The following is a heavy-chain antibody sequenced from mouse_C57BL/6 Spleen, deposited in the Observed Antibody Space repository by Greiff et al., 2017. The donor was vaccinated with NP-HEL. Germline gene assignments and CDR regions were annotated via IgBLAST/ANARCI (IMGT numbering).Heavy chain of an antibody. Sequence: EVQVVESGPELVKPGASVKISCKASGYSFTGYYMNWVKQSPEKSLEWIGEINPSTGGTTYNQKFKAKATLTVDKSSSTAYMQLKSLTSEDSAVYYCARSTAYWGQGTLVTVSA. CDR2: INPSTGGT. CDR1: GYSFTGYY. CDR3: ARSTAY. J-gene: IGHJ3*01. V-gene: IGHV1-42*01.